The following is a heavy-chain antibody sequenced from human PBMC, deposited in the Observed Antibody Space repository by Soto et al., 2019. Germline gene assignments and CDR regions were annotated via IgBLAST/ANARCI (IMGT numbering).Heavy chain of an antibody. V-gene: IGHV4-34*01. CDR1: GGSFSGYY. Sequence: SETLSLTCAVYGGSFSGYYWSWIRQPPGKGLEWIGEINHSGSTNYNPSLKSRVTISVDTSKNQFSLKLSSVTAADTAVYYCARGRARGKVVPAAIRNSSGWYGGGYYYYGMDDWGQGTTLTVSS. J-gene: IGHJ6*02. CDR3: ARGRARGKVVPAAIRNSSGWYGGGYYYYGMDD. D-gene: IGHD2-2*02. CDR2: INHSGST.